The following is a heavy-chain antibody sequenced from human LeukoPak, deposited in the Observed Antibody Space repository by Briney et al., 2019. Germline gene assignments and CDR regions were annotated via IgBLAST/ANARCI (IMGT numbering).Heavy chain of an antibody. V-gene: IGHV4-39*07. CDR2: IYYSGST. Sequence: SETLSLTCTVSGGSISSSSYYWGWIRQPPGKGLEWIGSIYYSGSTYYNPSLKSRVTISVDTSKNQFSLKLTSVTAADTAVYYCARGRGRDGDNLTSWGQGTLVTVSS. D-gene: IGHD5-24*01. CDR3: ARGRGRDGDNLTS. CDR1: GGSISSSSYY. J-gene: IGHJ4*02.